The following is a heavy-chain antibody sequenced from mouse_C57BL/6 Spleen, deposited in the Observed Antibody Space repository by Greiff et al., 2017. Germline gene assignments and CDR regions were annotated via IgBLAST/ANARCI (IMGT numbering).Heavy chain of an antibody. CDR3: ARRNWDGYFDV. V-gene: IGHV1-47*01. CDR1: GYTFTTYP. D-gene: IGHD4-1*01. CDR2: FHPYNDDT. J-gene: IGHJ1*03. Sequence: VQLVASGAELVKPGASVKMSCKASGYTFTTYPIEWMKQNHGKSLEWIGNFHPYNDDTKYNEKFKGKATLTVEKSSSTVYLELRRLTSDDSAVYYCARRNWDGYFDVWGTGTTVTVSS.